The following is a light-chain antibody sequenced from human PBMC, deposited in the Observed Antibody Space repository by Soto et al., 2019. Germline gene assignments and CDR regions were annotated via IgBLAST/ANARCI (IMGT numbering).Light chain of an antibody. V-gene: IGKV1-12*01. CDR2: GAS. CDR1: RDISNS. J-gene: IGKJ1*01. Sequence: DIQMTQSPSSVSASVGDRLTITCRASRDISNSLAWYQQTPGKAPKLLVRGASSLHRGVPSRFSGGGARTEFYLTTRSLQPEDFVTYYCHQNSSFRRQFGQGTNADIK. CDR3: HQNSSFRRQ.